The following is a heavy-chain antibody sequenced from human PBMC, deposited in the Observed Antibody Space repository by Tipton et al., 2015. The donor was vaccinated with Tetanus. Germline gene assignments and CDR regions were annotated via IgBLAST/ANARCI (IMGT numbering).Heavy chain of an antibody. CDR3: ARVFIAVAGHNWFDP. CDR2: INPSGGST. CDR1: GYTFTSYY. D-gene: IGHD6-19*01. Sequence: QLVQSGAEVEKPGASVKVSCKASGYTFTSYYMHWVRQAPGQGLEWMGIINPSGGSTSYAQKFQGRVTMTRDTSTSTVYMELSSLRSEDTAVYYCARVFIAVAGHNWFDPWGQGTLVTVSS. V-gene: IGHV1-46*01. J-gene: IGHJ5*02.